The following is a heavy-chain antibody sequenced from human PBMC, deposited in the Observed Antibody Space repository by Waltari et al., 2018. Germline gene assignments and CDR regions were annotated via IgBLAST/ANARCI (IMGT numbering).Heavy chain of an antibody. CDR3: ARDLYWGSYGGNSGVGHNFDY. J-gene: IGHJ4*02. CDR2: IWYDGSNK. Sequence: QVQLVESGGGVVQPGRSLRLSCAASGFTFSSYGMHWVRQAPGKGLEGVAVIWYDGSNKYYADSVKGRFTISRDNSKNTLYLQMNSLRAEDTAVYYCARDLYWGSYGGNSGVGHNFDYWGQGTLVTVSS. D-gene: IGHD4-17*01. CDR1: GFTFSSYG. V-gene: IGHV3-33*01.